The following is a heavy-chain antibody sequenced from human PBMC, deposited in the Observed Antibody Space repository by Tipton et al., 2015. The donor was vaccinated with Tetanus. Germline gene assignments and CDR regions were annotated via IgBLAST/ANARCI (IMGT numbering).Heavy chain of an antibody. CDR3: AKGQGHVHMEGANVDDALDI. CDR2: LDGSGSNT. J-gene: IGHJ3*02. V-gene: IGHV3-23*05. Sequence: SLRLSCAGSGFTFSNYAISWVRQAAGKGLEWVSGLDGSGSNTYYAKTVKGRFTISRDNSKNTLFLPMNSLRAEDTAVYYCAKGQGHVHMEGANVDDALDIWGQGTMVTVSS. D-gene: IGHD2-21*01. CDR1: GFTFSNYA.